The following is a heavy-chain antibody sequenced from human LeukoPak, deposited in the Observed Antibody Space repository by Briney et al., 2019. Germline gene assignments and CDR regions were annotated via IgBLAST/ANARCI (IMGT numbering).Heavy chain of an antibody. CDR3: AKDKTYGDYYYYGMDV. J-gene: IGHJ6*02. D-gene: IGHD4-17*01. V-gene: IGHV3-9*01. CDR1: GFTFDDYG. Sequence: GGSLRLSCAASGFTFDDYGMHWVRQAPGKGLEWVSGISWNSGGIGYADSVKGRFTISRDNAKNSLYLQMDSLRTEDTALYYCAKDKTYGDYYYYGMDVWGQGTTVTVSS. CDR2: ISWNSGGI.